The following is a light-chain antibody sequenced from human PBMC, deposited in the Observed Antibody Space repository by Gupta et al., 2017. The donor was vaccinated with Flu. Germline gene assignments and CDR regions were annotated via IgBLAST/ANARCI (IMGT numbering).Light chain of an antibody. CDR2: SDA. V-gene: IGKV1-39*01. CDR1: QSIRSY. J-gene: IGKJ2*01. CDR3: RQRYSSPQT. Sequence: GGRVTLTCGASQSIRSYLISCQQHPGKPSKSLIYSDATMQTRVPSDRCGSGSATAFTLITISLQHEEVATLYCRQRYSSPQTFGQGTKLEIK.